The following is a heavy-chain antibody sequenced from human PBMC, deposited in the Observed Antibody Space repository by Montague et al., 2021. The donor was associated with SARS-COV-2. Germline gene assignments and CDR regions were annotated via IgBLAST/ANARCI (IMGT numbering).Heavy chain of an antibody. CDR3: AHSRITMVRGVINYYGMDV. CDR1: GFSLSTSGVG. D-gene: IGHD3-10*01. V-gene: IGHV2-5*01. J-gene: IGHJ6*01. Sequence: PALVTPTQTITLTCTFSGFSLSTSGVGVGWIRQPPGRALEWLARXYWXSYKRYSPSLKSRLTITKDTSKNPVVLTMTNMDPVDTATYYCAHSRITMVRGVINYYGMDVWGQGTTVTVSS. CDR2: XYWXSYK.